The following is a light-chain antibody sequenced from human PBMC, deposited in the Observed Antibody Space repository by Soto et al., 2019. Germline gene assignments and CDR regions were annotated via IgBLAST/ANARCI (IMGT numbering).Light chain of an antibody. Sequence: IVMTQSPDSLAVPLGERATISCTSSQTLLSTSNNKNYLAWFQQKPRQPPKLLISWASTRESGVPYRFTGSGSGTEFTLTISSLQAEDVAVYYCQQYHSDPLTFAGGTKVDI. J-gene: IGKJ4*01. CDR1: QTLLSTSNNKNY. CDR2: WAS. CDR3: QQYHSDPLT. V-gene: IGKV4-1*01.